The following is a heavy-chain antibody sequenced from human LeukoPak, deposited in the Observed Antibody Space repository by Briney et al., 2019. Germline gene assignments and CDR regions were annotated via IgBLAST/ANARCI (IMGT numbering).Heavy chain of an antibody. Sequence: PGGSLGLSCAASGFTFSDYYMSWIRQAPGKGLEWVSYISSSGSTIYYADSVKGRFTISRDNAKNSLYLQMNSLRAEDTAVYYCARDKMVYAIVFDYWGQGTLVTVSS. J-gene: IGHJ4*02. CDR1: GFTFSDYY. V-gene: IGHV3-11*04. CDR2: ISSSGSTI. D-gene: IGHD2-8*01. CDR3: ARDKMVYAIVFDY.